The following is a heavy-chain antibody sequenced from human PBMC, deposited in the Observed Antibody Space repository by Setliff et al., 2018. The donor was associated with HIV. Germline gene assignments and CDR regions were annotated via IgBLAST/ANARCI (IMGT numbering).Heavy chain of an antibody. CDR2: LDYIGST. D-gene: IGHD2-2*01. V-gene: IGHV4-38-2*01. CDR1: GFSISSRYY. J-gene: IGHJ6*03. CDR3: ARHVDCSTTSCYARPYYFYYMDV. Sequence: PSETLSLTCDVSGFSISSRYYWGWLRQPPGKGLEWIGSLDYIGSTYYNPSLNSRVTISVVTSKNQFSLKLSSVTAADTAVYYCARHVDCSTTSCYARPYYFYYMDVWGKGTTVTVS.